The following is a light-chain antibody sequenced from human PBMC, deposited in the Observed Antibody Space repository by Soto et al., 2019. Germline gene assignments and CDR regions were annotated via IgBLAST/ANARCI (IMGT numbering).Light chain of an antibody. CDR3: SSYAGGSSMV. V-gene: IGLV2-23*01. J-gene: IGLJ3*02. Sequence: QAVLTQPASVSGSPGQSITISCTGTTSNVGTYKFVSWYQYHPGKAPKLIIYEGSKRPSGVSSCFSGSKSGNTASLTISGLQADDDGDYYCSSYAGGSSMVFGGGTKLTVL. CDR1: TSNVGTYKF. CDR2: EGS.